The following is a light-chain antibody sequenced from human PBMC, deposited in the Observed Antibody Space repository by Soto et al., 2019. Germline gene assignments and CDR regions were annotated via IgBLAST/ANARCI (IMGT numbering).Light chain of an antibody. CDR1: QSFSSH. J-gene: IGKJ5*01. Sequence: EIVLIQSPATLSLSPGERATLSCRASQSFSSHLAWYQQKPGQAPRLLIYHASKRATGIPARFSGRGSGTDFTLTISSLEPEDFAVYYCQQRSNWPPVITFGQGTRLEIK. CDR2: HAS. CDR3: QQRSNWPPVIT. V-gene: IGKV3-11*01.